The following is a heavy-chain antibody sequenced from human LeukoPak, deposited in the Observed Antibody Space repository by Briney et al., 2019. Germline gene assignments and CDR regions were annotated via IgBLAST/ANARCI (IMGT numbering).Heavy chain of an antibody. V-gene: IGHV4-59*01. Sequence: SETLSLTCTVSGGSISSYYWSWIRQPPGKGLEWIGYIYYSGTTNYNPSLKSRVTISVDTSKNQFSLKLTSVTAADTAVYYCARETMLNYWYFDLWGRGTLVTVSS. CDR2: IYYSGTT. CDR3: ARETMLNYWYFDL. D-gene: IGHD3-16*01. J-gene: IGHJ2*01. CDR1: GGSISSYY.